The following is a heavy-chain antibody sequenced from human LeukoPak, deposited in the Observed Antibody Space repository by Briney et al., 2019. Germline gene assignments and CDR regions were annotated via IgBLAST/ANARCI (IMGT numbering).Heavy chain of an antibody. V-gene: IGHV1-3*01. CDR1: GYTFTSYA. CDR2: INAGNGNT. Sequence: ASVKVSCKASGYTFTSYAMHWVRQTPGQRLEWMGWINAGNGNTKYSQKFQGRVTITRDTSASTAYMELSSLSSDDTAVYYCGRVDMATTKDYWGQGTLVTVSS. CDR3: GRVDMATTKDY. J-gene: IGHJ4*02. D-gene: IGHD5-24*01.